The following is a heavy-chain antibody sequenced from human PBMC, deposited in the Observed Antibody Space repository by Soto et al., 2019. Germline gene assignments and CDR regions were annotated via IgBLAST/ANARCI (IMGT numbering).Heavy chain of an antibody. Sequence: SETLSLTCAVYGGSFSGYYWSWIRQHPGKGLEWIGEIYYSGSTYYNPSLKSRVTISVDTSKNQFSLKLSSVTAADTAVYYCASPIDPWGQGTLVTVSS. CDR1: GGSFSGYY. CDR2: IYYSGST. J-gene: IGHJ5*02. V-gene: IGHV4-34*09. CDR3: ASPIDP.